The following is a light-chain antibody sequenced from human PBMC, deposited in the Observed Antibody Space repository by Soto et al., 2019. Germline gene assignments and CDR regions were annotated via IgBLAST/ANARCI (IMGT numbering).Light chain of an antibody. CDR3: QTWGTGIWV. CDR1: SGHSTYA. V-gene: IGLV4-69*01. CDR2: LNSDGSH. Sequence: QPVLTQSPSASASLGASVKPTCTLSSGHSTYAIAWHQQQPEKGPRYLMKLNSDGSHSKGDGIPDRFSGSSSGAERYLPISSLQSEDEADYYCQTWGTGIWVFGGGTKVTVL. J-gene: IGLJ3*02.